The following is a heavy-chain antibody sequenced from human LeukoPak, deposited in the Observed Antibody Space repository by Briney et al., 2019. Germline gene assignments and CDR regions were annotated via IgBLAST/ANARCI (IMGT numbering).Heavy chain of an antibody. CDR1: GFIFSSYW. D-gene: IGHD5-12*01. CDR2: IIGSSGAT. Sequence: GGSLRLSCAASGFIFSSYWMYWVRQAPGKGLVWVSLIIGSSGATFYADSVKGRFTISRDHSKNTLYLQMNSLRAEDTAVYYCAKGGYDYVEIGYFDYWGQGTLVTVSS. CDR3: AKGGYDYVEIGYFDY. J-gene: IGHJ4*02. V-gene: IGHV3-23*01.